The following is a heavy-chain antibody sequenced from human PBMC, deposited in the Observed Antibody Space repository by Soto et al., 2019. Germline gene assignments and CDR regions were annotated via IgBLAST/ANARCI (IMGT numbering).Heavy chain of an antibody. CDR2: ISSSSSYT. D-gene: IGHD1-26*01. CDR1: GFPFSDYY. V-gene: IGHV3-11*06. J-gene: IGHJ4*02. Sequence: QVQLVESGGGLVKPGGSLRLSCAASGFPFSDYYMSWIRQAPGKGLEWISYISSSSSYTEYADSVKGRFTISRDDAKNSLFLQMNSLRVEDTAVYYCARDRWVGGLHFDYWGQGTLVTVSS. CDR3: ARDRWVGGLHFDY.